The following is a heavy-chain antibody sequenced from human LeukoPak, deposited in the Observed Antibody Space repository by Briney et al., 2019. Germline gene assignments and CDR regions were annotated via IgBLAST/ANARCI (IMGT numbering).Heavy chain of an antibody. CDR3: ARGEGYGSGTVHFDY. D-gene: IGHD3-10*01. V-gene: IGHV4-4*02. CDR2: VYHSGAT. Sequence: PSETLSLTCTVSGGSISSSNWWSWVRQPPGKGLEWIGEVYHSGATNYSPSLRSRATISTDRSTNQVSLRLNSVTAADTAVFFCARGEGYGSGTVHFDYWGRGILVTVSS. CDR1: GGSISSSNW. J-gene: IGHJ4*02.